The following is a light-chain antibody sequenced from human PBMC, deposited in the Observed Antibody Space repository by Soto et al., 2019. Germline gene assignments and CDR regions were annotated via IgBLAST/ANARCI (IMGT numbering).Light chain of an antibody. Sequence: ESVLTQSPGTLSLSPGERATLSCRASQSLTNNYVAWYQHKSGQAPRLLINGVSSRATGIPDRFSGSGSGTDFTLTISSLQPEDFATYYCQQANSLPWTFGQGTKVDI. V-gene: IGKV3-20*01. CDR1: QSLTNNY. J-gene: IGKJ1*01. CDR2: GVS. CDR3: QQANSLPWT.